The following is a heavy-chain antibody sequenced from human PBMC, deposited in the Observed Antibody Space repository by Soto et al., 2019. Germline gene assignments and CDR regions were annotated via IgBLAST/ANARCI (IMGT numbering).Heavy chain of an antibody. Sequence: HPGGSLRLSCAASGFTFSSYGMHWVRQAPGKGLEWVAVISYDGSNKYYADSVKGRFTISRDNSKNTLYLQMNSLRAEDTAVYYCAKDADSRWYNWSYYYGMDVWGQGTTVTVSS. V-gene: IGHV3-30*18. D-gene: IGHD1-20*01. J-gene: IGHJ6*02. CDR1: GFTFSSYG. CDR2: ISYDGSNK. CDR3: AKDADSRWYNWSYYYGMDV.